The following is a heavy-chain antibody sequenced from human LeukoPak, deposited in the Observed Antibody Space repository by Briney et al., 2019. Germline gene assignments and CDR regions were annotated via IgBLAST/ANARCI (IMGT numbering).Heavy chain of an antibody. J-gene: IGHJ4*02. Sequence: GGSLTLSCAASGFTFSSYGMHWVRQAPGKGLEWVAVISYDGSNKYYADSVKGRFNITRENSKTTLYLDMNSLRAEETAVFLFAVSSGYYYSKCHYWGQGPLVSVSS. V-gene: IGHV3-30*03. CDR2: ISYDGSNK. CDR3: AVSSGYYYSKCHY. D-gene: IGHD3-22*01. CDR1: GFTFSSYG.